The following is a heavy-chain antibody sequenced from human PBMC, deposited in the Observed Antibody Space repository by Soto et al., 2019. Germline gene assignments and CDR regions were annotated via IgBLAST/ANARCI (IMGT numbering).Heavy chain of an antibody. V-gene: IGHV3-48*02. J-gene: IGHJ4*02. CDR1: GFTFSSYS. D-gene: IGHD6-19*01. CDR3: ARVSSSWFVFDY. CDR2: ISLGSSTI. Sequence: GPLRLSCGASGFTFSSYSMNWVRQAPGKGLEWVSYISLGSSTIYYADSVKGRFTISRDNGKSSLYLQMNSLRDEDTAVYYCARVSSSWFVFDYWGQGTLVTVSS.